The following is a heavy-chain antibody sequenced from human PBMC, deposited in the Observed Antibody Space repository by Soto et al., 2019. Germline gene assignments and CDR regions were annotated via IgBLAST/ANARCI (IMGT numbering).Heavy chain of an antibody. Sequence: ASVKVSCKASGYTFTSYYMHWVRQAPGQGLEWTGIINPSGGSTSYAQKFQGRVTMTRDTSTSTVYMELSSLRSEDTAVYYCARETRKYCSSTSCYADYYYYYGMDVWGQGTTVTVSS. J-gene: IGHJ6*02. CDR2: INPSGGST. CDR3: ARETRKYCSSTSCYADYYYYYGMDV. D-gene: IGHD2-2*01. V-gene: IGHV1-46*01. CDR1: GYTFTSYY.